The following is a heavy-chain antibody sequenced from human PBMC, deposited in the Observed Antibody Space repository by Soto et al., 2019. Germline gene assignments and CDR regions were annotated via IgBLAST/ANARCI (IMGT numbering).Heavy chain of an antibody. CDR2: IYYSGST. D-gene: IGHD3-10*01. Sequence: SETLSLTCTVSGGSISSYYWSWIRQPPGKGLEWIGYIYYSGSTNYNPSLKSRVTISVDTSKYQFSLKLRSVTAADTAVYXXXRGRDYGSGSYYDNNYYYYGMDVWGQGTTVTVSS. J-gene: IGHJ6*02. CDR1: GGSISSYY. V-gene: IGHV4-59*01. CDR3: XRGRDYGSGSYYDNNYYYYGMDV.